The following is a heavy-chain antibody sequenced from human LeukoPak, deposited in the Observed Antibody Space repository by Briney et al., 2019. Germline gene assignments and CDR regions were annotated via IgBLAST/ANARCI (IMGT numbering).Heavy chain of an antibody. D-gene: IGHD5-24*01. J-gene: IGHJ4*02. CDR1: GGTFSSYA. V-gene: IGHV1-69*13. CDR2: IIPIFGTA. CDR3: ASTRQTRQYYFDY. Sequence: SVKVSCKASGGTFSSYAISWVRQAPGQGLEWMGGIIPIFGTANYAQKFQGRVTITADESTSTAYMELSSLRSEDTAVYYCASTRQTRQYYFDYWGQGTLVTVSS.